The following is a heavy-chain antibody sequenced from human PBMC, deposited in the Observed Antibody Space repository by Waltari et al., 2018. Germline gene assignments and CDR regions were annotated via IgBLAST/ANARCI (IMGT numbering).Heavy chain of an antibody. J-gene: IGHJ5*02. V-gene: IGHV1-2*06. CDR2: INPNSGGT. CDR1: GYTFTDYY. D-gene: IGHD2-15*01. CDR3: ARDSGGSSFDP. Sequence: VQLVQSGAEVKKPGATVKISCKASGYTFTDYYMHWVQQAPGKGLEWMGRINPNSGGTNYAQKFQGRVTMTRDTSISTAYMELSRLRSDVTAVYYCARDSGGSSFDPWGQGTLVTVSS.